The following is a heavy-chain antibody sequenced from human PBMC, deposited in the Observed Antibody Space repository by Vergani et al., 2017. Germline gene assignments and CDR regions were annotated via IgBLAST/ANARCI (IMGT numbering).Heavy chain of an antibody. CDR1: GFSFPGYA. D-gene: IGHD6-19*01. CDR3: AKVVRSEVAGTLGAFDI. Sequence: EVQLLESGGGLVQPGGSLRLSCEASGFSFPGYAMSWVRQAPGKGLEWVSTLSDSDRRTHYADSVKCRFTISRDNPNNTLVLNMNSLTPEDTAVYYCAKVVRSEVAGTLGAFDILGQGTMGTVS. J-gene: IGHJ3*02. CDR2: LSDSDRRT. V-gene: IGHV3-23*01.